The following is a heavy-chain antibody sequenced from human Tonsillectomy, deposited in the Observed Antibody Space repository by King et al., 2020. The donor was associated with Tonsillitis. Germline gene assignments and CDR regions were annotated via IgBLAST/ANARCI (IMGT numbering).Heavy chain of an antibody. CDR1: GYTFTSYA. J-gene: IGHJ5*02. V-gene: IGHV1-3*01. D-gene: IGHD2-15*01. CDR3: ARALPYCSGGSCYSTSRYNWFDP. CDR2: INAGNGNT. Sequence: VQLVQSGAEVKKPGASVKVSCKASGYTFTSYAMHWVRQAPGQRLEWMGWINAGNGNTKYSQKFQGRVTITRDTSASTAYMELSSLRSEDTAVYYCARALPYCSGGSCYSTSRYNWFDPWGQGTLVTVSS.